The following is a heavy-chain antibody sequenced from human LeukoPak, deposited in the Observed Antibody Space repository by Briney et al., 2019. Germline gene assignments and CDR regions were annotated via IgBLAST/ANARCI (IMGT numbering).Heavy chain of an antibody. V-gene: IGHV1-69*06. CDR2: IIPLFRTA. CDR1: GGSFSSYA. CDR3: ATNYEILSGYPKNYYFHI. J-gene: IGHJ3*02. D-gene: IGHD3-9*01. Sequence: ASVTVSCKASGGSFSSYAISWVRQAPRQGPEWMGGIIPLFRTANYAPKFRDRVTITADKSTSTAFMELSSLRSDDTAMYYCATNYEILSGYPKNYYFHIWGQGTMVTVSS.